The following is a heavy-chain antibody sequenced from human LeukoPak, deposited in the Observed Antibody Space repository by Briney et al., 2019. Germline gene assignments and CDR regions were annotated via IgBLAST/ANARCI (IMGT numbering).Heavy chain of an antibody. Sequence: SETLSLTCTVSGGSISSYYWSLIRQPPGKGLEWIGYIYYSGSTNYNPSLKSRVTISVDTSKNQFSLKLSSVTAADTAVYYCARVERPSYYFDYWGQGTLVTVSS. D-gene: IGHD2-2*01. CDR2: IYYSGST. CDR1: GGSISSYY. J-gene: IGHJ4*02. CDR3: ARVERPSYYFDY. V-gene: IGHV4-59*08.